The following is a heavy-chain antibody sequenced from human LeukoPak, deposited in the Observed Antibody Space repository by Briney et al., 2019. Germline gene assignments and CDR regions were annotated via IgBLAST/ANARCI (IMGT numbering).Heavy chain of an antibody. J-gene: IGHJ4*02. D-gene: IGHD4/OR15-4a*01. Sequence: SQTLSLTCTVSGGSISSGGYYWSWIRQHPGKGLEWIGYIYYSGSTNYNPSLESRVTMSVDTSKNQFSLKLSSVTAADTAVYYCARHTTMVHFDFWGQGTLVTVSS. V-gene: IGHV4-61*08. CDR3: ARHTTMVHFDF. CDR2: IYYSGST. CDR1: GGSISSGGYY.